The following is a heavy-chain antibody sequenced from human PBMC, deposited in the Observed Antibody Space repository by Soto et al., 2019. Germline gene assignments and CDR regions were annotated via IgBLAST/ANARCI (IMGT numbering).Heavy chain of an antibody. J-gene: IGHJ6*02. V-gene: IGHV5-10-1*01. CDR1: GYSFTSYW. Sequence: GESLKISCKGSGYSFTSYWISWVRQMPGKGLEWMGRIDPSDSYTNYSPSFQGHVTISADKSISTAYLQWSSLKASDTAMYYCATSTPPAADGDGYYYDGMDVWGQGNTVTVSS. D-gene: IGHD6-13*01. CDR2: IDPSDSYT. CDR3: ATSTPPAADGDGYYYDGMDV.